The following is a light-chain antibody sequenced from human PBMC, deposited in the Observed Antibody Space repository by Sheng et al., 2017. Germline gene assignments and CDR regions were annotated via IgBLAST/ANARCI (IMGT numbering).Light chain of an antibody. CDR2: RNS. CDR1: NIGSKN. V-gene: IGLV3-9*01. Sequence: SYELTQPLSVSVALGQTARITCGGNNIGSKNVHWYQQKPGQAPXLVIYRNSNRPSGIPERFSGSNSGNTATLTISRAQAGDEADYYCQVWDSYTVVFGGGTKLTVL. CDR3: QVWDSYTVV. J-gene: IGLJ2*01.